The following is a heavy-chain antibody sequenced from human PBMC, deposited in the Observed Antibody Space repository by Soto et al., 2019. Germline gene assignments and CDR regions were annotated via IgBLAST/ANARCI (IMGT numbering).Heavy chain of an antibody. J-gene: IGHJ4*02. CDR3: AKEDGSGWYYFDY. CDR2: ISYDGSNK. V-gene: IGHV3-30*18. D-gene: IGHD6-19*01. CDR1: GFTFSYYG. Sequence: QVQLVESGGGVVQPGRSLRLSCAASGFTFSYYGIHWVRQAPGKGLEWVAVISYDGSNKYYADSVKGRFTISRDNSKNTLYLQMNSLRAEDTAVYYCAKEDGSGWYYFDYWGQGTLVTVSS.